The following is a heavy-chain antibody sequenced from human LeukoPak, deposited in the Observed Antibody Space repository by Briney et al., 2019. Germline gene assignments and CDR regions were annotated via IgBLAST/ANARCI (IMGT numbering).Heavy chain of an antibody. CDR2: VTGSSGNI. D-gene: IGHD6-25*01. CDR3: AKRGASGLYYFDY. Sequence: GGSLRLSCAASGFSSSSYGMSWVRQAPGKGLEWVSAVTGSSGNIFYSDSVKGRFTISRDNSKNTLYLQLNNLRAEDTAVYFCAKRGASGLYYFDYWGLGTLVTVSS. V-gene: IGHV3-23*01. J-gene: IGHJ4*02. CDR1: GFSSSSYG.